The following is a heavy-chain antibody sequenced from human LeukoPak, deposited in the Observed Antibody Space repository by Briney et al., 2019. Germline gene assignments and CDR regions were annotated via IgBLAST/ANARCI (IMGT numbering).Heavy chain of an antibody. Sequence: ASEKVSCKASGYTFTSYGISWVRQAPEQGVEWMGWISAYNGNTNYAQKLQGRVTMTTDTSTSTAYMELRSLRSDDTAVYYCAIAAAGTGAYYFDYWGQGTLVTVSS. V-gene: IGHV1-18*01. D-gene: IGHD6-13*01. J-gene: IGHJ4*02. CDR3: AIAAAGTGAYYFDY. CDR2: ISAYNGNT. CDR1: GYTFTSYG.